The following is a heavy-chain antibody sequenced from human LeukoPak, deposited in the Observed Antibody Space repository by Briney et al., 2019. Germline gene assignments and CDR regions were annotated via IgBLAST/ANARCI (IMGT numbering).Heavy chain of an antibody. CDR1: GFTFSSYA. Sequence: PGGSLRLSCAASGFTFSSYAMHWVRQAPGKGLEWVAVISYDGSNKYYADSVKGRFTISRDNSKNTLYLQMNSLRAEDTAVYYCARAGGLHGQQQPGGFDYWGQGTLVTVSS. CDR2: ISYDGSNK. D-gene: IGHD6-13*01. CDR3: ARAGGLHGQQQPGGFDY. J-gene: IGHJ4*02. V-gene: IGHV3-30-3*01.